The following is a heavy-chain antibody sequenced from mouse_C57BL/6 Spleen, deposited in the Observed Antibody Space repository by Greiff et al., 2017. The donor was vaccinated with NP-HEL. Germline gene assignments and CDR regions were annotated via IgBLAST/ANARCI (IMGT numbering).Heavy chain of an antibody. Sequence: EVQVVESEGGLVQPGGSMKLSCTASGFTFSDYYMAWVRQVPEKGLEWVANINYDGSSTYYLDSLKSRFIISRDNAKNILYLQMSSLKSEDTATYYCARCGIYYGLFDVWGTGTTVTVSS. CDR2: INYDGSST. V-gene: IGHV5-16*01. CDR3: ARCGIYYGLFDV. J-gene: IGHJ1*03. CDR1: GFTFSDYY. D-gene: IGHD2-1*01.